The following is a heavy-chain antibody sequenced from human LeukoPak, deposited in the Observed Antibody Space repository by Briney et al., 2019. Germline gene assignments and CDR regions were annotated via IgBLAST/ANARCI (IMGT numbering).Heavy chain of an antibody. J-gene: IGHJ3*02. CDR2: IYSGGST. CDR1: GFTVSSSY. Sequence: GGSLRLSCAASGFTVSSSYMSWVRQAPGKGLEWVSVIYSGGSTYYADSVKGRFTISRDNSKNTLYLQMNSLRAEDTAVYYCARGISVAGIGDAFDIWGQGTMVTVSS. D-gene: IGHD6-19*01. V-gene: IGHV3-66*01. CDR3: ARGISVAGIGDAFDI.